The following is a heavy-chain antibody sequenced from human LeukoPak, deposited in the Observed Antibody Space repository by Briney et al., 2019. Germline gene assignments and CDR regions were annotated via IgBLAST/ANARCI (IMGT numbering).Heavy chain of an antibody. CDR3: ARAINEYSSSSGDY. V-gene: IGHV5-51*01. J-gene: IGHJ4*02. D-gene: IGHD6-6*01. CDR1: GYTFTKHW. Sequence: GESLKISCKASGYTFTKHWIGWVRQMPGKGLEWMGNIYPPDSDTRYSPSLQGQVTISVDNSITTAYLQWSSLKASDTAMYYCARAINEYSSSSGDYWGQGTLVTVSS. CDR2: IYPPDSDT.